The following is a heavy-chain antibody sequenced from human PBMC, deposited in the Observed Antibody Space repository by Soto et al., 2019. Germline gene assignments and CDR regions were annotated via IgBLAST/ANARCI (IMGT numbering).Heavy chain of an antibody. CDR3: ARDRERYDYGSGSYASDY. J-gene: IGHJ4*02. D-gene: IGHD3-10*01. CDR2: IWYDGTNK. V-gene: IGHV3-33*01. Sequence: QVQLVESGGGVVQPGRSLRLSCAASGFTFRHYGMHWVRQAPGKGLEWVAVIWYDGTNKYYVDSVEGRFTISRDNSKNTLYLQMSSLRAEDTAVYYCARDRERYDYGSGSYASDYWGQGTLVTVSS. CDR1: GFTFRHYG.